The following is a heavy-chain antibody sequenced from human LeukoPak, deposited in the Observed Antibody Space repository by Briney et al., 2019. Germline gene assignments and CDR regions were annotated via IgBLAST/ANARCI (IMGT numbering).Heavy chain of an antibody. CDR2: IRYDGSNK. V-gene: IGHV3-30*02. Sequence: GGSLRLSCAASGFTFSSYGMHWVRLAPGKGLEWVAFIRYDGSNKYYADSVKGRFTISRDNSKNTLYLQMNSLRAEDTAVYYCAKGDQWLARAAEYFQHWGQGTLVTVSS. CDR3: AKGDQWLARAAEYFQH. D-gene: IGHD6-19*01. CDR1: GFTFSSYG. J-gene: IGHJ1*01.